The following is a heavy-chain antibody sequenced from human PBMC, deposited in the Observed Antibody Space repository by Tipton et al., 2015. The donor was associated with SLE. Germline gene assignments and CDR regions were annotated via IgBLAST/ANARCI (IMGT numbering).Heavy chain of an antibody. CDR3: AAGIVVVVAENY. CDR2: IYSGGTT. Sequence: GSLRLSCAASGFTFSIYAMSWVRQAPGKGLEWVSVIYSGGTTYYADSVKGRFTISRDNSKNTLYLQMNSLRAEDTAVYYCAAGIVVVVAENYWGQGTLVTVSS. D-gene: IGHD2-15*01. CDR1: GFTFSIYA. J-gene: IGHJ4*02. V-gene: IGHV3-23*03.